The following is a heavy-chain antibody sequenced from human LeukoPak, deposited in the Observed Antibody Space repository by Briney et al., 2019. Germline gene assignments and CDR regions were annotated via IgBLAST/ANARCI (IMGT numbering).Heavy chain of an antibody. CDR3: TTAYYDSSGYLFDY. CDR2: IKSKTDGGTT. CDR1: GFTFSNAW. D-gene: IGHD3-22*01. V-gene: IGHV3-15*01. Sequence: GSLILSCAASGFTFSNAWMSWVRQAPGKGLEWVGRIKSKTDGGTTDYAAPVKGRFTISRDDSKNTLYLQKNSLKTEDTAVYYCTTAYYDSSGYLFDYWGQGTLVTVSS. J-gene: IGHJ4*02.